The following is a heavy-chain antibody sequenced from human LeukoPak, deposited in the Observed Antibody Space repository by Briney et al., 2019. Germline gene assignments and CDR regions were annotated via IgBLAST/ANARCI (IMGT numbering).Heavy chain of an antibody. V-gene: IGHV4-34*01. J-gene: IGHJ3*02. CDR2: INHSGSI. CDR1: GGAFSGYY. D-gene: IGHD2-2*01. Sequence: SETLSLTCAVSGGAFSGYYWSWIRQPPGKGLEWIGEINHSGSINYNPSLKSRVTISVGTSKNQFSLKLSSVTAADTAVYYCARVGCSSTSCYGEAFDIWGQGTMVTVSS. CDR3: ARVGCSSTSCYGEAFDI.